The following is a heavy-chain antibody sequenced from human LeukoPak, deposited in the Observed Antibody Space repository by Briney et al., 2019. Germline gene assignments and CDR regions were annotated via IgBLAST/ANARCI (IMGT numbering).Heavy chain of an antibody. CDR1: GGSISSYY. Sequence: SETLSLTCTVSGGSISSYYWSWIRQPPGKGPEWIGYIYYSGSTNYNPSLKSRVTISVDTSKNQFSLKLSSVTAADTAVYYCARHPPDYYDSSGSLGAFDIWGQGTMVTVSS. J-gene: IGHJ3*02. D-gene: IGHD3-22*01. CDR3: ARHPPDYYDSSGSLGAFDI. CDR2: IYYSGST. V-gene: IGHV4-59*08.